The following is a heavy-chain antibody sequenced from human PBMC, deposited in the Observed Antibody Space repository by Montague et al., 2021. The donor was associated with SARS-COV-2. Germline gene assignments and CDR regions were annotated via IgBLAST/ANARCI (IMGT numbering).Heavy chain of an antibody. CDR3: ARFAYRLLFIASYYGMDV. CDR1: GGSFSNYY. J-gene: IGHJ6*02. V-gene: IGHV4-34*04. D-gene: IGHD2-2*01. Sequence: SETLSLTCAISGGSFSNYYWSWTGQPPGKGLEWIGKVNKRGTPITNPSARGEAPISEDRSKNQFYLRLNSVTAADTAVYYCARFAYRLLFIASYYGMDVWGQGTTVTVSS. CDR2: VNKRGTP.